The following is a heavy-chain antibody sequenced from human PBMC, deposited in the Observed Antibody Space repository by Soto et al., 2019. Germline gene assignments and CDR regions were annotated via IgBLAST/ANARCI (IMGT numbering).Heavy chain of an antibody. CDR3: ARSGYYYDSSGYYYGFDY. D-gene: IGHD3-22*01. CDR2: INPSGGST. J-gene: IGHJ4*02. V-gene: IGHV1-46*01. Sequence: ASVKVSCKASGYTFTSYFMHWVRQAPGQGLEWMGIINPSGGSTRYEQNFQGRVTMTRDTSTSTVYMELSSLRSEDTAVYHCARSGYYYDSSGYYYGFDYWGQGTLVTVSS. CDR1: GYTFTSYF.